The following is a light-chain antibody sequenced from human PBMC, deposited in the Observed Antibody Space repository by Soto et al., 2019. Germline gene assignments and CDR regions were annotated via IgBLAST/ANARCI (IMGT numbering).Light chain of an antibody. Sequence: QSALTQPASVSGSPGQSITISCTGTSNDVGSYNLVSWYQQHPGKAPKLMIYEGNKRPSGVSNRFSGSKSDNTASLTISGLQAEDEADYYCCSYAGSSTFVFGGGTKVTVL. CDR3: CSYAGSSTFV. V-gene: IGLV2-23*03. J-gene: IGLJ2*01. CDR2: EGN. CDR1: SNDVGSYNL.